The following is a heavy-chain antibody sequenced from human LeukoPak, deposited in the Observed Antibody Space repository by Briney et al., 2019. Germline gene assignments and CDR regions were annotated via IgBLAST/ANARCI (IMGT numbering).Heavy chain of an antibody. CDR2: INQDGGKK. V-gene: IGHV3-7*01. CDR3: ARGGAPDN. CDR1: GFNFSSYW. J-gene: IGHJ4*02. D-gene: IGHD1-26*01. Sequence: GGSLRLSCAASGFNFSSYWMSWVRQAPGKGLEWVANINQDGGKKYYVDSVRGRFAISRDNAENSVYLQMNSLRAEDTALYYCARGGAPDNWGQGTLVTVSS.